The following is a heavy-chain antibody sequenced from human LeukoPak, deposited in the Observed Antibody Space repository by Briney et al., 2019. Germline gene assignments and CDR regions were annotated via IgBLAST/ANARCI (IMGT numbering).Heavy chain of an antibody. J-gene: IGHJ3*02. CDR2: IYTSGST. CDR3: ARDGSYYGDDAFDI. Sequence: SQTLSLTCTVSGGSISSGSYYWSWIRQPAGKGLEWIGRIYTSGSTNYKPSLKSRVTISVDTSKNQFSLKLSSVTAADTAVYYCARDGSYYGDDAFDIWGQGTVVTVSS. CDR1: GGSISSGSYY. D-gene: IGHD1-26*01. V-gene: IGHV4-61*02.